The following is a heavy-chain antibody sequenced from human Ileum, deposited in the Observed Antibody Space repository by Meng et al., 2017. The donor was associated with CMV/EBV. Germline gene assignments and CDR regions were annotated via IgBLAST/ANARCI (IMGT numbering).Heavy chain of an antibody. J-gene: IGHJ4*02. Sequence: GGSLRLSCAASGFTFSSYVMSWVRQAPGKGLEWVALIKRKDEGATADYAAPVKGRFSISRDDSKNMVFLQMYSLKSDDTALYYCTTDLAGVAGIYWGQGTPVTVSS. D-gene: IGHD3-10*01. CDR2: IKRKDEGATA. CDR1: GFTFSSYV. V-gene: IGHV3-15*01. CDR3: TTDLAGVAGIY.